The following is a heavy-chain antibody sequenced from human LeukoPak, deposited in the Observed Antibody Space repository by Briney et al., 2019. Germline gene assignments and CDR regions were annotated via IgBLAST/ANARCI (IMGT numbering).Heavy chain of an antibody. J-gene: IGHJ4*02. D-gene: IGHD3-22*01. CDR3: ANLIYYDSSGYPYDY. CDR2: IRYDGSNK. CDR1: GFTFSSYG. V-gene: IGHV3-30*02. Sequence: GGSLRLSCAASGFTFSSYGMHWVRQAPGKGLEWVAFIRYDGSNKYYADSVKGRFTISRDNSKNTLYLQMNSLRAEDTAVYYCANLIYYDSSGYPYDYWGQGTLVTVSS.